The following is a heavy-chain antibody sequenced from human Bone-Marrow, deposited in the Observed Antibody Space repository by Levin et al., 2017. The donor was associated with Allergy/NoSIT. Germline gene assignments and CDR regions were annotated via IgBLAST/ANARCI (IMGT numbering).Heavy chain of an antibody. CDR2: ISYDGSNK. CDR3: ARPYYYDSSGLVAPHAEPFDY. CDR1: GFTFSSYA. V-gene: IGHV3-30-3*01. Sequence: PGGSLRLSCAASGFTFSSYAMHWVRQAPGKGLEWVAVISYDGSNKYYADSVKGRFTISRDNSKNTLYLQMNSLRAEDTAVYYCARPYYYDSSGLVAPHAEPFDYWGQGTLVTVSS. D-gene: IGHD3-22*01. J-gene: IGHJ4*02.